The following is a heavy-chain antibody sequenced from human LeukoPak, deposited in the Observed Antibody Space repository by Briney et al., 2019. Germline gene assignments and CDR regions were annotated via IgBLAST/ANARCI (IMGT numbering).Heavy chain of an antibody. CDR1: GFTLSSYW. CDR3: AREAFNYGDHYFDY. CDR2: MNSDGSST. D-gene: IGHD4-17*01. J-gene: IGHJ4*02. Sequence: PGGSLRLSCAASGFTLSSYWMHRVRQAPGKGLVWVSRMNSDGSSTTYADSVKGRFTISRDNAKNTLYLQMNSLRAEDTAVYHCAREAFNYGDHYFDYWGQGTLVTVSS. V-gene: IGHV3-74*01.